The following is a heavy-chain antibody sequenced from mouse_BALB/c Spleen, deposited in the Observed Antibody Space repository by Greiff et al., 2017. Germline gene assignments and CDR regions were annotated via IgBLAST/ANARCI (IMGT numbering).Heavy chain of an antibody. CDR1: GFNIKDTY. Sequence: SGAELVKPGASVKLSCTASGFNIKDTYMHWVKQRPEQGLEWIGRIDPANGNTKYDPKFQGKATITADTSSNTAYLQLSSLTSEDTAVYYCARDDGYYRFAYWGQGTLVTVSA. CDR3: ARDDGYYRFAY. V-gene: IGHV14-3*02. J-gene: IGHJ3*01. CDR2: IDPANGNT. D-gene: IGHD2-3*01.